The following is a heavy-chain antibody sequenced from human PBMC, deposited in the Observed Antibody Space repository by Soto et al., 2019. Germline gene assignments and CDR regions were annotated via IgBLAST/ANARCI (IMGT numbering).Heavy chain of an antibody. Sequence: HPGGSLRLSCAASGFTFSSYGIHWVRQAPGKGLEWVAVISYDGRNKQYADSVKGRFTIARDNSKNTLYLQMDSLRAEDTAVYYCAKDTYYHDTSGYYIFDYWGQGTLVTVSS. J-gene: IGHJ4*02. V-gene: IGHV3-30*18. D-gene: IGHD3-22*01. CDR2: ISYDGRNK. CDR3: AKDTYYHDTSGYYIFDY. CDR1: GFTFSSYG.